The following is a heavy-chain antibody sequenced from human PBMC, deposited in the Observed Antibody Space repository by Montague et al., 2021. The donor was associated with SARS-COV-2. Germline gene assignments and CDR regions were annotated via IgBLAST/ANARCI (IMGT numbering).Heavy chain of an antibody. CDR2: IHSTGNRS. Sequence: SLRLFCAASGFTFSESPMSWVRQAPGKGLEWVSVIHSTGNRSYYAHSVKGRFTISRDNSKNTVYLQMNNLRAADTAVYYCAKVGDVLTGSSLGNLDFWGQGTLAT. CDR3: AKVGDVLTGSSLGNLDF. V-gene: IGHV3-23*05. CDR1: GFTFSESP. J-gene: IGHJ4*02. D-gene: IGHD3-9*01.